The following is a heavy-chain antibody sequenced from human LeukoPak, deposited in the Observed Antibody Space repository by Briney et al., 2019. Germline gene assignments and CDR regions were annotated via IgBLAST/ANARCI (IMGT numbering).Heavy chain of an antibody. CDR2: INPNSGGT. CDR3: ARVREGYNYDYVLYSFDY. CDR1: GYTFTGYY. J-gene: IGHJ4*02. Sequence: ASVKVSCKASGYTFTGYYIHWVRQAPGQGLEWMGWINPNSGGTNYAQKFQGRVTMIRDTSISTAYMELSRLRSDDTAVYYCARVREGYNYDYVLYSFDYWGQGTLVTVSS. D-gene: IGHD5-18*01. V-gene: IGHV1-2*02.